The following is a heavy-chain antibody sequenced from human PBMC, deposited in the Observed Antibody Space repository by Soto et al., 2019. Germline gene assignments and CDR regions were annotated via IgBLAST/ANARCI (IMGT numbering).Heavy chain of an antibody. CDR1: GFNFNTYA. J-gene: IGHJ3*01. V-gene: IGHV3-23*01. CDR3: ATGKSYKYVSHAFDV. CDR2: ISGGGGSI. Sequence: QAGGSLRLSCAASGFNFNTYAMSWVRQAPGKGLEWVSGISGGGGSIHYVDSVKGRFTISRDNSKNTLYLQMNSLRGEDTAVYYCATGKSYKYVSHAFDVWGQGTMVTVSS. D-gene: IGHD3-10*01.